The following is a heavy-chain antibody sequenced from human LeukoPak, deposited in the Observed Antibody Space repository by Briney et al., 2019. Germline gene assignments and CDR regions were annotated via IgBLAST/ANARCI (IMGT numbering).Heavy chain of an antibody. Sequence: PGGSLRLSCAASGFTFSSYWMSWVRQAPGKGLEWVANVKQDGSEKYYVDSVKGRFTISRVNAKNSLYLQMNSLSAHDTAVSYWSCEAGGVRAVLIHSVYWAQGTVVTVSS. CDR3: SCEAGGVRAVLIHSVY. D-gene: IGHD3-10*01. V-gene: IGHV3-7*01. CDR1: GFTFSSYW. J-gene: IGHJ4*02. CDR2: VKQDGSEK.